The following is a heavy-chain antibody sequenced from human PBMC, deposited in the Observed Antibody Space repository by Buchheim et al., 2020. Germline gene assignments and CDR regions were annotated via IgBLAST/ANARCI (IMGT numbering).Heavy chain of an antibody. CDR3: AKDPISVAGMELFDY. J-gene: IGHJ4*02. D-gene: IGHD6-19*01. Sequence: QVQLVESGGGVVQPGRSLRLSCAASGFTFSSYGMHWVRQAPGKGLEWVAVISYDGSNKYYADSVKGRFTISRDNSKNTLYLQMNSLRAEDTAVYYCAKDPISVAGMELFDYWGQGTL. CDR1: GFTFSSYG. V-gene: IGHV3-30*18. CDR2: ISYDGSNK.